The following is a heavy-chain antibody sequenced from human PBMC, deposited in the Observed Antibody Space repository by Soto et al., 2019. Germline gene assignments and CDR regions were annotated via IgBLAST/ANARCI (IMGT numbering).Heavy chain of an antibody. J-gene: IGHJ6*03. V-gene: IGHV3-23*01. Sequence: GGSLRLSCAASGFTFSSYAMSWVRQAPGKGLEWVSIISGSGFSTSYAESVKGRFTISRDNSKNTLYLQMNSLRAADTAVYYCAKDQRTGSGEPYYYYYMDVWGKGTTVTVSS. CDR3: AKDQRTGSGEPYYYYYMDV. CDR1: GFTFSSYA. D-gene: IGHD3-3*01. CDR2: ISGSGFST.